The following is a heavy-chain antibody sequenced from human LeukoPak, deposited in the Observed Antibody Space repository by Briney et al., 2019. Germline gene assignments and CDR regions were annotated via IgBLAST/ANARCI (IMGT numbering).Heavy chain of an antibody. J-gene: IGHJ6*03. V-gene: IGHV3-64*01. CDR1: GFTFSSYV. CDR2: ISGDGGST. CDR3: ARDLDYYYYMDV. Sequence: GGSLRLSCEASGFTFSSYVMHWVRQAPGKGLEYVSAISGDGGSTYYGNSVEGRFTISRDNSKNTVYLQMGSLRAEDMAVYYCARDLDYYYYMDVWGKGTTVTISS.